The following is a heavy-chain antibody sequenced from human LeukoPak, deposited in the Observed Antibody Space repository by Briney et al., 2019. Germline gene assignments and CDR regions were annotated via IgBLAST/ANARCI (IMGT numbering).Heavy chain of an antibody. V-gene: IGHV3-21*01. CDR2: ISSSSSYI. CDR3: ARDWDYGDYVSMNYFDY. CDR1: GFTFSSYS. J-gene: IGHJ4*02. Sequence: GGSLRLSCAASGFTFSSYSMKWVRQAPGKGLEWVSSISSSSSYIYYADSVKGRFTISRDNAKNSLYLQMNSLRAEDTAVYYCARDWDYGDYVSMNYFDYWGQGTLVTVSS. D-gene: IGHD4-17*01.